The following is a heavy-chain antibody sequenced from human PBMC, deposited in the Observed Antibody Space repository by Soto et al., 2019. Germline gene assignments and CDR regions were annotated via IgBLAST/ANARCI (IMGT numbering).Heavy chain of an antibody. J-gene: IGHJ6*02. D-gene: IGHD3-10*01. CDR2: IIPLFRKT. CDR1: GDMFRNSA. V-gene: IGHV1-69*01. Sequence: QVQLVQSGAEVKRPGSSVKVSCKASGDMFRNSAFTWVRQAPGQGLAWMGVIIPLFRKTDVAQKFQGRVNLTADESTSSLYMEVSSLTSEDTAVYYCARARLSNGDPNIYFFYGLDVWGQGTTFTVSS. CDR3: ARARLSNGDPNIYFFYGLDV.